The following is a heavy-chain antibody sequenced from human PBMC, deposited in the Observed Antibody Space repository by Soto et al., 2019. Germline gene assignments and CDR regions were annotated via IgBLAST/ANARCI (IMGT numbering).Heavy chain of an antibody. V-gene: IGHV4-59*04. CDR3: ARREIRGPIDY. Sequence: SETLSLTCTVSGGYISSYYWSWIRQPPGKGLEWIGYIYYSGTTYYNPSLKSRVTMSVDTSKNQFSLKLTSVTAVDTAVYYCARREIRGPIDYWGQETLVTVSS. CDR2: IYYSGTT. J-gene: IGHJ4*02. CDR1: GGYISSYY. D-gene: IGHD1-26*01.